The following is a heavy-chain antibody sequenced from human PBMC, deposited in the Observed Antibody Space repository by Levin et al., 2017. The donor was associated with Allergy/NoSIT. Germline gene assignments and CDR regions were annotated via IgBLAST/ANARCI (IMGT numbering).Heavy chain of an antibody. CDR3: ARGVNDYGDYDVVDY. D-gene: IGHD4-17*01. CDR1: GGSISSYY. V-gene: IGHV4-59*01. CDR2: IYYSGST. Sequence: GSLRLSCTVSGGSISSYYWSWIRQPPGKGLEWIGYIYYSGSTNYNPSLKSRVTISVDTSKNQFSLKLSSVTAADTAVYYCARGVNDYGDYDVVDYWGQGTLVTVSS. J-gene: IGHJ4*02.